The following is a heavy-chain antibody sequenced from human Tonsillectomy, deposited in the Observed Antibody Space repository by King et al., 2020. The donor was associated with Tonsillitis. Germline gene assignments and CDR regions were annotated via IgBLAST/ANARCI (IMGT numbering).Heavy chain of an antibody. V-gene: IGHV1-69*12. CDR3: ARDMIGAPYNFAP. CDR2: IIPIFGTA. CDR1: GGTFSSYI. J-gene: IGHJ5*02. D-gene: IGHD1-20*01. Sequence: QLVQSGAEVKKPGSSVKVSCKASGGTFSSYIISWVRQAPGQGLEWMGGIIPIFGTANYAQKFQGRVTLTADESTSTAYMELSSLRSDDTAVYYCARDMIGAPYNFAPWGQGTLVPVSS.